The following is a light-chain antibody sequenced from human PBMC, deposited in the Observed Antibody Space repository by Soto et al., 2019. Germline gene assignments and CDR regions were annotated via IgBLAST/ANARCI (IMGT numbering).Light chain of an antibody. CDR1: SSDVGGYNY. J-gene: IGLJ1*01. V-gene: IGLV2-11*01. CDR3: CSYAGSYYV. CDR2: DVS. Sequence: QPVLTQPRSVSGSPGQSVTISCTGTSSDVGGYNYVSWYQQHPGKAPKLMIYDVSKRPSGVPDRFSGSKSGNTASLTISGLQAEDEADYYCCSYAGSYYVFGTGTKLIVL.